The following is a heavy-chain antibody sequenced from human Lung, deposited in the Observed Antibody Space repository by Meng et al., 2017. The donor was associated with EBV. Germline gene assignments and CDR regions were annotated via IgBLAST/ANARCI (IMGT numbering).Heavy chain of an antibody. V-gene: IGHV7-81*01. CDR1: CYSFSTYG. CDR3: ARGSSTWFEFDY. Sequence: GQSGPEVKQPGASVKASCRDACYSFSTYGMNLVPQAPGQGLEWMGWINSNTGNPTYALVFTGRFVFSLDTSVSTAYLQITSLKAEDTAVYYCARGSSTWFEFDYGGQRTLVTVSS. CDR2: INSNTGNP. D-gene: IGHD6-13*01. J-gene: IGHJ4*02.